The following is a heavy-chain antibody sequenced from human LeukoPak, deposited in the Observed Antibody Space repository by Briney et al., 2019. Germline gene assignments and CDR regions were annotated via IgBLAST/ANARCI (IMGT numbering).Heavy chain of an antibody. D-gene: IGHD5-18*01. CDR3: ARDIGYSYAN. J-gene: IGHJ4*02. V-gene: IGHV4-34*01. Sequence: PSETLSLTCAVYGGSFSGYYWSWIRQPPGKGLEWIGEINHSGSTNYNPSLKSRVTISVDTSKNQFSLKLSSVTAADTAVYYCARDIGYSYANWGQGTLVTVSS. CDR2: INHSGST. CDR1: GGSFSGYY.